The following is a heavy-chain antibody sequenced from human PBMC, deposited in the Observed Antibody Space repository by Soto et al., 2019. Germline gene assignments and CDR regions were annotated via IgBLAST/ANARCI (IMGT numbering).Heavy chain of an antibody. V-gene: IGHV1-2*04. D-gene: IGHD6-13*01. CDR3: ARAGRQAAAGQAFAY. Sequence: QVRLVQSGAEVKKPGASVKVSCKASGYTFTGYYMHWVRQAPGQGLEWMGWINPNSGGTNYAQKFQGWVTMTRDTSISTAYMELSRLRSDDTAVYYCARAGRQAAAGQAFAYWGQGTLVTVSS. CDR2: INPNSGGT. J-gene: IGHJ4*02. CDR1: GYTFTGYY.